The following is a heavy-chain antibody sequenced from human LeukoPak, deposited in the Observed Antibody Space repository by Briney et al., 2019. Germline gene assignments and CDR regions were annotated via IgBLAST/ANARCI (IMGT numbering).Heavy chain of an antibody. CDR3: TTLYYDFWSGAYYFDY. CDR2: IKSKTDGGTT. D-gene: IGHD3-3*01. CDR1: GFTFSNAW. Sequence: GGSLRLSCAASGFTFSNAWMSWVRQAPGKGLEWVGRIKSKTDGGTTDYAAPVKGRFTISRDDSKNTLYLQMNSLKTEDTAVYYCTTLYYDFWSGAYYFDYWGQGTLVTVSS. V-gene: IGHV3-15*01. J-gene: IGHJ4*02.